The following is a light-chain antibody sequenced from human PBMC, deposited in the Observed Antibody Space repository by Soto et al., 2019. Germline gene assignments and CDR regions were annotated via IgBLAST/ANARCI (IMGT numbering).Light chain of an antibody. J-gene: IGKJ1*01. Sequence: EIVLTQSPGTLSLSPGERATLSCRASQSVSSTYLAWYQQKPGQAPRLLIYGASSSATGIPDRFSGSGSGTDFNLTISRLEPEDFAVYYCHQYGDSQAFGQGTKVEI. CDR3: HQYGDSQA. V-gene: IGKV3-20*01. CDR2: GAS. CDR1: QSVSSTY.